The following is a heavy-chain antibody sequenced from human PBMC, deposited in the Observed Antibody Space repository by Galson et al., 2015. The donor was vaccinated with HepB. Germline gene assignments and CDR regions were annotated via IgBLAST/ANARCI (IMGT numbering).Heavy chain of an antibody. CDR1: GFTFSSYG. Sequence: SLRLSCAASGFTFSSYGMHWVRQAPGKGLEWVAVISYDGSNKYYADSVRSRFTISRDNSKNTLYLQMNSLRAEDTAVYYCAKDRYSYGYRPFDYWGQGTLVTVSS. J-gene: IGHJ4*02. CDR3: AKDRYSYGYRPFDY. V-gene: IGHV3-30*18. CDR2: ISYDGSNK. D-gene: IGHD5-18*01.